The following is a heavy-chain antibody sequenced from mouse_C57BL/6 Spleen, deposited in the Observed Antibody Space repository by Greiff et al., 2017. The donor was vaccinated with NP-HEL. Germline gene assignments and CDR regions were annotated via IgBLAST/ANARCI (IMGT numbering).Heavy chain of an antibody. CDR2: INPNNGGT. CDR3: ARGGGGSSFYYYAMDY. D-gene: IGHD1-1*01. Sequence: EVQLQQSGPELVKPGASVKISCKASGYTFTDYYMNWVKQSHGQSLEWIGDINPNNGGTSYNQKFKGKATLTVDKSSSTAYMELRSLTSEDSAVYFCARGGGGSSFYYYAMDYWGQGTSVTVSS. J-gene: IGHJ4*01. V-gene: IGHV1-26*01. CDR1: GYTFTDYY.